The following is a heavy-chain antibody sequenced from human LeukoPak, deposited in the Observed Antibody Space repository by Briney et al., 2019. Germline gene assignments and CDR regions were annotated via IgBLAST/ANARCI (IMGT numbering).Heavy chain of an antibody. V-gene: IGHV3-15*01. Sequence: GGSLRLSCAASGFSFNNAWMSWVRQAPVKGLEWVGRIKDKSYGETTDYAAPVKGRFIISRDDSKNTLYLQMNSLKTEDTAVYYCTTDTPGAFDYWGQGALVTVSS. CDR1: GFSFNNAW. D-gene: IGHD3-10*01. CDR2: IKDKSYGETT. J-gene: IGHJ4*02. CDR3: TTDTPGAFDY.